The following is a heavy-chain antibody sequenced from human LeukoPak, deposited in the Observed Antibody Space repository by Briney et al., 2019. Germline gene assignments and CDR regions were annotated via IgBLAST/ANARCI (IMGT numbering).Heavy chain of an antibody. CDR3: ARVWGYYYDSSGYSDFDY. J-gene: IGHJ4*02. V-gene: IGHV1-18*01. CDR2: ISAYNGNI. D-gene: IGHD3-22*01. Sequence: ASVKVPCKASGYTFTTYGITWVRQAPGQGLEWMGWISAYNGNINYAQKFQGRVTMTIDTSTSTAYMELRSLKSDDTAVYYCARVWGYYYDSSGYSDFDYWGQGTLVTVSS. CDR1: GYTFTTYG.